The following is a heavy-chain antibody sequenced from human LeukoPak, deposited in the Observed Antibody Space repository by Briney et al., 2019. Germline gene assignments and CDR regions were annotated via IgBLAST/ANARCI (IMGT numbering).Heavy chain of an antibody. J-gene: IGHJ4*02. D-gene: IGHD7-27*01. CDR3: ARDPGLDYFDY. Sequence: SETLSLTCTVSGGSISSYYWSRIRQPPGKGLEWIGYIYYSGSTNYNPSLKSRVTISVDTSKNQFSLKLSSVTAADTAVYYCARDPGLDYFDYWGQGTLVTVSS. V-gene: IGHV4-59*01. CDR2: IYYSGST. CDR1: GGSISSYY.